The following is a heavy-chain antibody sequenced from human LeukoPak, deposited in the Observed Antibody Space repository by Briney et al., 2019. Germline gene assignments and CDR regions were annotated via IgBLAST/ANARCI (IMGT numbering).Heavy chain of an antibody. CDR2: IYHSGST. CDR1: GGSISSSNW. D-gene: IGHD6-19*01. V-gene: IGHV4-4*02. J-gene: IGHJ6*03. CDR3: ARGRVADYYYYYYMDV. Sequence: SETLSLTCAVSGGSISSSNWWSWVRQPPGKGLEWIGEIYHSGSTNYNPSLKSRVTISVDTSKNQFSLKLSSVTAADTAVYYCARGRVADYYYYYYMDVWGKGTTVTISS.